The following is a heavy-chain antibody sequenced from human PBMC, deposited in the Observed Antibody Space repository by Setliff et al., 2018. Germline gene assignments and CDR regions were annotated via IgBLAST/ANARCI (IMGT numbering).Heavy chain of an antibody. CDR3: ARDVLSYTAYHWLNF. CDR2: ISTTGDTI. Sequence: GGSLRLSCAASGFTFSNAWMSWIRQTPGKGLEWLSYISTTGDTISYADSVKGRFTVSRDNAANSVSLRMSSLSPEDTAVYFCARDVLSYTAYHWLNFWGPGALVTVSS. J-gene: IGHJ4*02. D-gene: IGHD5-12*01. V-gene: IGHV3-11*01. CDR1: GFTFSNAW.